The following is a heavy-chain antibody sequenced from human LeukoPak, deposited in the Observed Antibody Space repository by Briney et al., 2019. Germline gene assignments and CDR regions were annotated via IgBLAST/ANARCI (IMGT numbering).Heavy chain of an antibody. CDR1: GFTFSSYS. CDR2: ISSSSSYI. CDR3: ATAFFGSGSDFDY. D-gene: IGHD3-10*01. V-gene: IGHV3-21*01. J-gene: IGHJ4*02. Sequence: GGSLRLSCAASGFTFSSYSMNWVRQAPGKGLEWVSSISSSSSYIYYADSVKGRFTISRDNAKNSLYLQMNSLRAEDTAVYYCATAFFGSGSDFDYWGQGTLVTVSS.